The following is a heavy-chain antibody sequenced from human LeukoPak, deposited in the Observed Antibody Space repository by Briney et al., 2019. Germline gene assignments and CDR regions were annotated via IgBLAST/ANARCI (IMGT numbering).Heavy chain of an antibody. D-gene: IGHD4-11*01. V-gene: IGHV1-69*13. CDR1: GYTFTSYG. CDR3: ARGRRPTAVTNTFDY. Sequence: SVTVSCKASGYTFTSYGISWVRQAPGQGLEWMGGIIPIFGTANYAQKFQGRVTITADESTSTAYMELSSLRSEDTAVYYCARGRRPTAVTNTFDYWGQGTLVTVSS. CDR2: IIPIFGTA. J-gene: IGHJ4*02.